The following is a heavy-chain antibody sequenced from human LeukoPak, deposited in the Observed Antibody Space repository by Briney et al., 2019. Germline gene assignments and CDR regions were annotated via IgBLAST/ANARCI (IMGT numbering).Heavy chain of an antibody. J-gene: IGHJ6*02. CDR3: AKDKYCSGGSCYSRWGSYYYGMDV. D-gene: IGHD2-15*01. CDR2: ISWDGGST. V-gene: IGHV3-43D*03. CDR1: GFTFDDYA. Sequence: PGGSLRLSCAASGFTFDDYAMHWVRQAPGKGLEWVSLISWDGGSTYYADSVKGRFTISRDNSKNSLYLQMNSLRAEDTALYYCAKDKYCSGGSCYSRWGSYYYGMDVWGQGTTVTVSS.